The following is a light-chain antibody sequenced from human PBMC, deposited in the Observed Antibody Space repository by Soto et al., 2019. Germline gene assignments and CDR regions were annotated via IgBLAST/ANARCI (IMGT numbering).Light chain of an antibody. CDR3: QQYNSYSFT. Sequence: DIQMTQSPSTLSASVGDRVTITCRASQSISSWLAWYQQKPGKAPKLLIYKASSLESGISSRFSGSGSGTEFTLTISSLQPDDFATYYCQQYNSYSFTLGPGTKVDI. J-gene: IGKJ3*01. V-gene: IGKV1-5*03. CDR2: KAS. CDR1: QSISSW.